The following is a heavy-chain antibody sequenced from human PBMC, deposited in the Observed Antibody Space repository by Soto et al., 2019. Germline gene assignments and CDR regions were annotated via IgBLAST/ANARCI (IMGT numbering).Heavy chain of an antibody. J-gene: IGHJ5*02. D-gene: IGHD6-13*01. CDR3: ARDNGIAGSFDP. V-gene: IGHV3-48*02. CDR1: GFTFRSYS. CDR2: ISISSRTI. Sequence: GGSLRLSCAASGFTFRSYSMNWVRQAPGKGLEWVSYISISSRTIYYADSVKGRFTISRDDAKNSLHLQMNSLRDEDTAVYYCARDNGIAGSFDPWGKGTLVNVSS.